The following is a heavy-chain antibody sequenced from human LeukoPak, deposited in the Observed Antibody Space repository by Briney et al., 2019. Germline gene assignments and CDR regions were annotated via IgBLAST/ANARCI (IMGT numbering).Heavy chain of an antibody. CDR2: INPNSGGT. Sequence: GASVKVSCKASGYTFTGYYMHWVRQAPGQGLEWMGWINPNSGGTNYAQKFQGRVTMTRDTSISTAYMELSRLRSDDTAVYYCARNTAAQDYYMDVWGKGTTVTVSS. CDR1: GYTFTGYY. D-gene: IGHD6-13*01. CDR3: ARNTAAQDYYMDV. J-gene: IGHJ6*03. V-gene: IGHV1-2*02.